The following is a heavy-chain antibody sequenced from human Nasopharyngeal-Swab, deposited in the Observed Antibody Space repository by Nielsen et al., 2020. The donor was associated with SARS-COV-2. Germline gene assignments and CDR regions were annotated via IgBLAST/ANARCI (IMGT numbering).Heavy chain of an antibody. CDR3: ARGSFSAFDI. CDR2: INSDGSST. CDR1: GFTFSSYW. V-gene: IGHV3-74*01. J-gene: IGHJ3*02. Sequence: GESLKTSCAASGFTFSSYWMHWVRQAPGEGLVWVSRINSDGSSTSYADSVKGRFTISRDNAKNTLYLQMNSLRAEDTAVYYCARGSFSAFDIWGQGTMVTVSS.